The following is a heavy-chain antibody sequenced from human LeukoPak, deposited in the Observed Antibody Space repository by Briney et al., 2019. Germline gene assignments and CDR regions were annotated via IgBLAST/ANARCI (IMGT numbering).Heavy chain of an antibody. CDR1: GFTSSNYA. Sequence: PGVSLRLSCVDSGFTSSNYAMSWVRQAPGGGLEWVAAISGNGGTTYYADSVKGRFTISRDNSKNTLYLQMNSLRAEDTAVFYCAKATTISAAGSHFVYWGQGTLVTVSS. J-gene: IGHJ4*02. D-gene: IGHD6-13*01. CDR2: ISGNGGTT. CDR3: AKATTISAAGSHFVY. V-gene: IGHV3-23*01.